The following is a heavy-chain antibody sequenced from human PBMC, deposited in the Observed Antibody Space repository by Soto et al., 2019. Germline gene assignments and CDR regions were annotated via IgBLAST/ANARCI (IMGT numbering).Heavy chain of an antibody. CDR1: GGTFSSYA. D-gene: IGHD6-25*01. J-gene: IGHJ4*02. V-gene: IGHV1-69*13. Sequence: GASVKVSCKASGGTFSSYAISWLRQAPGQGLEWMGGIIPIFGTANYAQKFQGRVTITADESTSTAYMELSSLRSEDTAVYYCARGYAAATIGPLFDYWGQGTLVTVSS. CDR2: IIPIFGTA. CDR3: ARGYAAATIGPLFDY.